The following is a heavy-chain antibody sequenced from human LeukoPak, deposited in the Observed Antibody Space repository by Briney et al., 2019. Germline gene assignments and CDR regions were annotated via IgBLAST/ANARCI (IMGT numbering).Heavy chain of an antibody. D-gene: IGHD1-1*01. CDR1: GFTFSSYN. CDR2: ISSGSSTV. Sequence: GGSLRLSCAASGFTFSSYNMNWVRQAPGKGLEWVSYISSGSSTVYYADSVKGRFSISRDNAKNSRYLQMNGLRAEDTAVDYCASPEVRRLDYWGQGTLGTLSS. CDR3: ASPEVRRLDY. J-gene: IGHJ4*02. V-gene: IGHV3-48*01.